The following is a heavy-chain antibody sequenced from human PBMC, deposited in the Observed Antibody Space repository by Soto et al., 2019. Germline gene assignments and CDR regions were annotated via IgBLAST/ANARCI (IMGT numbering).Heavy chain of an antibody. V-gene: IGHV4-34*01. CDR3: ARGLTTVTRDVYYYYGMDV. J-gene: IGHJ6*02. CDR2: INHSGST. D-gene: IGHD4-17*01. Sequence: SETLSLTCAVYGGSFSGYYWSWIRQPPGKGLEWIGEINHSGSTNYNPSLKSRVTISVDTSKNQFSLKLSSVTAADTAVYYCARGLTTVTRDVYYYYGMDVWGQGTTVTVSS. CDR1: GGSFSGYY.